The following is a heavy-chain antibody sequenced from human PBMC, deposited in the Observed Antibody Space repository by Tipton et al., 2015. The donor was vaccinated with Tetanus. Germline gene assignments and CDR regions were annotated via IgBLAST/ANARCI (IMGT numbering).Heavy chain of an antibody. CDR2: VSSGSTYT. CDR1: GFVFTTYS. V-gene: IGHV3-21*01. D-gene: IGHD1-1*01. CDR3: TRDRDWTLDV. J-gene: IGHJ6*02. Sequence: SLRLSCGASGFVFTTYSMNWFRQAPGRRLEWVASVSSGSTYTKFTDSLRGRFTISRDDAKNSVYLQENSLRAEDTAVYYCTRDRDWTLDVWGQGTTVTVSS.